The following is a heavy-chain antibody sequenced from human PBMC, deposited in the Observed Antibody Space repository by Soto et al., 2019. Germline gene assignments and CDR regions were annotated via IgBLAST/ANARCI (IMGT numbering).Heavy chain of an antibody. CDR1: GFTFSSYA. Sequence: QVQLVESGGGVVQPGRSLRLSCAASGFTFSSYAMHWVRQAPGKGLEWVAVISYDGSNKYYADSVKGRFTISRDNSKNTLYLQMNSLRAEDTAVYYCARREGGDSSSWYGPYWYFDLWGSGTLVTVSS. J-gene: IGHJ2*01. D-gene: IGHD6-13*01. CDR2: ISYDGSNK. CDR3: ARREGGDSSSWYGPYWYFDL. V-gene: IGHV3-30-3*01.